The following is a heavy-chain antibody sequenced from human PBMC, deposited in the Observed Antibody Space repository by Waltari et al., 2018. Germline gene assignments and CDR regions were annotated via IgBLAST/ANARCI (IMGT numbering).Heavy chain of an antibody. CDR1: GGSVNSYY. Sequence: QVQLQESGPGLIKPSETLSLTCTVSGGSVNSYYWSWIRQPAGKGLEWSGRIYANGNTNYNPSLKTRVTMSEDMSKNQVSLSLTSVTAADTAVYYCAKMAAKVGAHDAFDIWGQGTMVTVSS. J-gene: IGHJ3*02. V-gene: IGHV4-4*07. CDR3: AKMAAKVGAHDAFDI. D-gene: IGHD1-26*01. CDR2: IYANGNT.